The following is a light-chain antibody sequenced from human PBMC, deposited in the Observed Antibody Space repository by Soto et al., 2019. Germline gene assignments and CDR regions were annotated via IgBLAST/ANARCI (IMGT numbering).Light chain of an antibody. Sequence: QSVLTQPPSASGTPGQRVTISCSGSSSNIGSNTVNWYQQLPGTAPKLLIYSNNQRPSGVPDRFSGSKSGTSASLAISGLKSEAEADYYCAAWDDRLNGRVFGTGTKVTVL. J-gene: IGLJ1*01. CDR3: AAWDDRLNGRV. CDR2: SNN. V-gene: IGLV1-44*01. CDR1: SSNIGSNT.